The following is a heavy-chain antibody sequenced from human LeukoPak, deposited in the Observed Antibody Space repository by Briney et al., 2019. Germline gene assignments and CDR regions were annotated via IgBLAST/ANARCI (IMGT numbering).Heavy chain of an antibody. CDR3: ARSCRILDIVAKIRARLGGNGFDI. Sequence: SQTLSLTCAISGDSVSSNSAAWNWFRQSPSRGLEWLGRTYYRSKWYNDYAVSVKSRITINPDTSKNQFSLKLSSVTAVDKAVYYCARSCRILDIVAKIRARLGGNGFDIWGQGTMVTVSS. V-gene: IGHV6-1*01. CDR2: TYYRSKWYN. J-gene: IGHJ3*02. D-gene: IGHD5-12*01. CDR1: GDSVSSNSAA.